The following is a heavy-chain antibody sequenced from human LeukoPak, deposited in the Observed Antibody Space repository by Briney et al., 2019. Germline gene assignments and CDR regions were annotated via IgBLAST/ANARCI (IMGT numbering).Heavy chain of an antibody. D-gene: IGHD3-22*01. Sequence: PGGSLRLSCAASGFTFSSYGMHWVRQAPGKGLEWVAVIWYDGSNKYYADSVKGRFTISRDNSKNTRYLQMNSLRAEDTAVYYCARDDTYYYDSSGYSLFDYWGQGTLVTVSS. V-gene: IGHV3-33*01. CDR1: GFTFSSYG. CDR2: IWYDGSNK. CDR3: ARDDTYYYDSSGYSLFDY. J-gene: IGHJ4*02.